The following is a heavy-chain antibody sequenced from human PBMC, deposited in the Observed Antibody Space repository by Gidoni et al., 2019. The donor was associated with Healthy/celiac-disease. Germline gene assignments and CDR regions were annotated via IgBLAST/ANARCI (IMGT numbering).Heavy chain of an antibody. D-gene: IGHD4-4*01. CDR1: GFPFSSYA. CDR3: AKVAHDYSNYYYYYGMDV. CDR2: ISGSGGST. Sequence: EVQLLESGGGLVQPGGSLRLSCAASGFPFSSYAMSLVRQAPGKGLEWVSAISGSGGSTYYADSVKGRFTISRDNSKNTLYLQMNSLRAEDTAVYYCAKVAHDYSNYYYYYGMDVWGQGTTVTVSS. V-gene: IGHV3-23*01. J-gene: IGHJ6*02.